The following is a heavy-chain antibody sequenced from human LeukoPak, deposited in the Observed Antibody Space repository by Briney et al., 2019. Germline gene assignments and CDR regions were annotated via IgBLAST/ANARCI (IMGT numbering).Heavy chain of an antibody. CDR1: GGTFSSYA. Sequence: GASVKVSCKASGGTFSSYALNWVRQATGQGLEWMGWMNPNSGNTGYAQKFQGRVTMTRNTSISTAYMELSSLRSEDTAVYYCARGLLVGGSGSEHDYWGQGTLVAVSS. D-gene: IGHD3-10*01. CDR2: MNPNSGNT. J-gene: IGHJ4*02. CDR3: ARGLLVGGSGSEHDY. V-gene: IGHV1-8*02.